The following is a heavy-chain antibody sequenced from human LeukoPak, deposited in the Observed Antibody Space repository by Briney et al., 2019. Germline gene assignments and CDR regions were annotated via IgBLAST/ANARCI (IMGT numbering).Heavy chain of an antibody. J-gene: IGHJ4*02. CDR2: TKSKTDGGTT. D-gene: IGHD2-15*01. CDR1: GFTFSNAW. Sequence: GGSLRLSCAASGFTFSNAWMSWVRQAPGKGLEWVGRTKSKTDGGTTDYAAPVKGRFTISRDDSKNTLYLQMNSLKTEDTAVYYCTTGRLRINYWGQGTLVTVSS. CDR3: TTGRLRINY. V-gene: IGHV3-15*01.